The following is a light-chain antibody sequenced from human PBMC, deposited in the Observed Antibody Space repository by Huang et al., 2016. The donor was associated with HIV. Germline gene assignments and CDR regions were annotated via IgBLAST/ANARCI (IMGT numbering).Light chain of an antibody. V-gene: IGKV3-15*01. J-gene: IGKJ3*01. CDR2: GAS. Sequence: EIVMTQSPATLSVSPGERATLSCRASQSVSSNLAWYQQKPGQAPRLLMYGASTRATGIPARFSGSGSGTEFTLTISSLQSEDFAVYYCQQNNNWPPLFTFGPGTKVDIK. CDR1: QSVSSN. CDR3: QQNNNWPPLFT.